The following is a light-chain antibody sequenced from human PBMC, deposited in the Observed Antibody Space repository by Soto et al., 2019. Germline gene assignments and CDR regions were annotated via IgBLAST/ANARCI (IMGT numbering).Light chain of an antibody. CDR1: QSISSY. Sequence: DIQMTPSPSSLSASVGDRVTITCRASQSISSYLNWYQQKPGKAPKLLIYAAFSLQRGVPSRFSGSGSGTDFTLTISSLQTEDFATYYCQQSYSTPWTFGQGTKVEIK. CDR3: QQSYSTPWT. V-gene: IGKV1-39*01. J-gene: IGKJ1*01. CDR2: AAF.